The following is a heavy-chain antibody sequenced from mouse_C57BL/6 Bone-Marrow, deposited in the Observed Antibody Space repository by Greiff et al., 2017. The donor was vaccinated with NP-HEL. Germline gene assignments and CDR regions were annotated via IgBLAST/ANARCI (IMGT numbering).Heavy chain of an antibody. V-gene: IGHV1-64*01. CDR2: IHPNSGST. CDR3: ARGGITTVAAY. CDR1: GYTFTSYW. D-gene: IGHD1-1*01. J-gene: IGHJ3*01. Sequence: VQLQQPGAELVKPGASVKLSCKASGYTFTSYWMYWVKQRPGQGLEWIGMIHPNSGSTNYNEKFKSKATLTVDKSSSTAYMQLSSLTSEDSAVYYSARGGITTVAAYWGQGTLVTVSA.